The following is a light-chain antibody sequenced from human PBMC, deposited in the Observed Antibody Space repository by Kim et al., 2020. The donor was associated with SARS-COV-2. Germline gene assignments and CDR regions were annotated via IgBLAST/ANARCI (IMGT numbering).Light chain of an antibody. Sequence: DIQMTQSPSSLSASVGDRVTVACRASQSISTYLNWYQQKPGKAPELLIYATSNLQSGLPSRFIGSASGTDFTLTISSLHPEDFATYYCQQSYSFPRTFGQGTKLEIK. CDR1: QSISTY. CDR3: QQSYSFPRT. V-gene: IGKV1-39*01. J-gene: IGKJ2*02. CDR2: ATS.